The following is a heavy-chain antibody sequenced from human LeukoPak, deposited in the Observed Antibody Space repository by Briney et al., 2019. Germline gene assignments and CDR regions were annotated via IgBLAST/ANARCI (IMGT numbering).Heavy chain of an antibody. J-gene: IGHJ4*02. Sequence: GASVKVSCKASGGTFSSYAISWVRQAPGQGLEWMGGIIPIFGTANYAQEFQGRVTITADESTSTAYMELSSLRSEDTAVYYCASFSADFWSGYYTGYDYWGQGTLVTVSS. CDR2: IIPIFGTA. D-gene: IGHD3-3*01. CDR1: GGTFSSYA. CDR3: ASFSADFWSGYYTGYDY. V-gene: IGHV1-69*13.